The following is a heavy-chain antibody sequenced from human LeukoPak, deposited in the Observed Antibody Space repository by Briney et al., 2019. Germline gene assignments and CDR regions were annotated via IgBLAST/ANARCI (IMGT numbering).Heavy chain of an antibody. D-gene: IGHD5-18*01. J-gene: IGHJ5*02. Sequence: SETRSLTCSVSGGSISTYYWNWIRQTPGKGLEWIGHISYGNPDYNPSLKSRVTISVDTSKNQFSLKLTSVAAADTAVYYCARGKAHSYGRYFDPWGQGALVTVSS. CDR3: ARGKAHSYGRYFDP. CDR2: ISYGNP. V-gene: IGHV4-59*01. CDR1: GGSISTYY.